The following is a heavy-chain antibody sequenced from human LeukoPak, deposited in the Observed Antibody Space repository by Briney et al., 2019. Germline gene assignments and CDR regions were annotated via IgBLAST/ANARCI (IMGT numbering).Heavy chain of an antibody. CDR1: GLTFSNFG. CDR3: SALAGVFDY. D-gene: IGHD7-27*01. Sequence: GGSLRLSCAASGLTFSNFGMHWVRQAPGKGLEWVAFIRHDGSNKYYADSVRGRFTISRDNSKNTLYLQMHTLRTEDTAVYYCSALAGVFDYWGQGTLVTVSS. CDR2: IRHDGSNK. V-gene: IGHV3-30*02. J-gene: IGHJ4*02.